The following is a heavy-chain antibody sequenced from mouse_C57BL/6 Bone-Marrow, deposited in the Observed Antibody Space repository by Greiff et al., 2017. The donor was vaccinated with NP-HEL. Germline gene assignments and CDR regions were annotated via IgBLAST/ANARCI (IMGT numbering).Heavy chain of an antibody. Sequence: VHVKQSGAELVKPGASVKLSCTASGFNIKDYYMHWVKQRTEQGLEWIGRIDPEDGETKYAPEFQGKATITADTSSNTAYLQLSSLTSEDTAVYYCARSYDSDLYWGQGTTLTVSS. J-gene: IGHJ2*01. CDR2: IDPEDGET. D-gene: IGHD2-4*01. CDR1: GFNIKDYY. V-gene: IGHV14-2*01. CDR3: ARSYDSDLY.